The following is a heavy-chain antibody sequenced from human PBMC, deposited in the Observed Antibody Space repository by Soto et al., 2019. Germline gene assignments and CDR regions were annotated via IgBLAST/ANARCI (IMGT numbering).Heavy chain of an antibody. J-gene: IGHJ5*02. Sequence: SETLSLTCTVSGGSVSSGSYYWSWIRQPPGKGLEWIGYIYYSGSTNYNPSLKSRVTISVDTSKNQFSLKLSSVTAADTAVYYCARALPLYDIFSRAFDPWGQGTLVTVSS. D-gene: IGHD3-9*01. V-gene: IGHV4-61*01. CDR2: IYYSGST. CDR1: GGSVSSGSYY. CDR3: ARALPLYDIFSRAFDP.